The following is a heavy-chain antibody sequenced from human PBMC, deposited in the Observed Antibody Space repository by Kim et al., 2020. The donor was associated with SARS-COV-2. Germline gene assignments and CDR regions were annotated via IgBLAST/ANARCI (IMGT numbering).Heavy chain of an antibody. D-gene: IGHD3-10*01. Sequence: SETLSLTCTVSGGSVSSGSYYWSWIRQPPGKGLEWIGYIYYSGSTNYNPSLKSRVTISVDTSKNQFSLKLSSVTAADTAVYYCARALWGTRGYYYGMDVWGQGTTVTVSS. V-gene: IGHV4-61*01. CDR1: GGSVSSGSYY. CDR2: IYYSGST. J-gene: IGHJ6*02. CDR3: ARALWGTRGYYYGMDV.